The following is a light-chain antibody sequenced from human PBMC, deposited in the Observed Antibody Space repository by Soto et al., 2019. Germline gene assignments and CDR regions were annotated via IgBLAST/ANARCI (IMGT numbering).Light chain of an antibody. Sequence: EIVLTQSPGTLSLSPGERATLSCRASQSVSNNYLAWYQQKPGQAPTLLIYGASTRATGIPARFSGSGSGTEFTLTISSLQSEDFVVYYCQQYNSWPPITFGQGTRLEIK. CDR3: QQYNSWPPIT. CDR2: GAS. J-gene: IGKJ5*01. CDR1: QSVSNN. V-gene: IGKV3D-15*01.